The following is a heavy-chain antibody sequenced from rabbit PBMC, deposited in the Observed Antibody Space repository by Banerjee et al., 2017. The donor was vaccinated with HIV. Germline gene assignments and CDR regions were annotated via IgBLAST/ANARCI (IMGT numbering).Heavy chain of an antibody. Sequence: QSLEESGGDLVKPGASLTLTCTVSGFTLSTYWMCWVRQAPGKGLEWIGCIYTNNGGSYYASWAKGRFTISKTSSTTVTLQMSRLTAADTATYFCASLFGSGVYRSLWGQGTLVTVS. D-gene: IGHD1-1*01. CDR3: ASLFGSGVYRSL. J-gene: IGHJ4*01. V-gene: IGHV1S40*01. CDR2: IYTNNGGS. CDR1: GFTLSTYW.